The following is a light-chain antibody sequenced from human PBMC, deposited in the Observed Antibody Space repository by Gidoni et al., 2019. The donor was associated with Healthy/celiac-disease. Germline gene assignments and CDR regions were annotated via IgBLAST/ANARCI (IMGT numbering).Light chain of an antibody. Sequence: IQLTQSPSSLSASVGDSVTLTCRASQCISRYLAWYQQQPGKAPKLLLYAASTLQSGVPSRFSGSGSGTDFTLTIISLQPEDFATYYCQQLNSYPYTFGQGTKLEIK. J-gene: IGKJ2*01. CDR2: AAS. CDR3: QQLNSYPYT. CDR1: QCISRY. V-gene: IGKV1-9*01.